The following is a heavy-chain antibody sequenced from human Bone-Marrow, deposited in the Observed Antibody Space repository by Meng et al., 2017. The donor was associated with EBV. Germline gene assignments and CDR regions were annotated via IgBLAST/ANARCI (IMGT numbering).Heavy chain of an antibody. CDR1: GFTVSSNY. CDR2: IYSCGST. CDR3: AKDGRVISHDYFDY. Sequence: EVQLVESXXXXXQXXGXXRLSCAASGFTVSSNYMSWVRQAPGKGLEWVSVIYSCGSTYYADSVKGRFTISRDNAKNSLYLQMNSLRDEDTAVYYCAKDGRVISHDYFDYWGQGTLVTVSS. D-gene: IGHD2-21*01. J-gene: IGHJ4*02. V-gene: IGHV3-66*03.